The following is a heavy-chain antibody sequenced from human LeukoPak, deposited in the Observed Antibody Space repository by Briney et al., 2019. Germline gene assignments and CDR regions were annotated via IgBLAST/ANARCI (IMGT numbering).Heavy chain of an antibody. J-gene: IGHJ6*03. CDR3: ARVRSWFYMDV. CDR2: ISSSSSTI. Sequence: RSGGSLRLSCAASGFTFSSYSMNWVRQAPGKGLEWVSYISSSSSTIYYADSVKGRFTISRDNAKNSLYLQMNSLRAEDTAVYYCARVRSWFYMDVWGKGTTVTVSS. V-gene: IGHV3-48*01. CDR1: GFTFSSYS. D-gene: IGHD6-13*01.